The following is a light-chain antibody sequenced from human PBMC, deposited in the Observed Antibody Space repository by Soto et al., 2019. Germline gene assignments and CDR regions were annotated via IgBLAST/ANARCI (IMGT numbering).Light chain of an antibody. J-gene: IGLJ1*01. CDR3: AAWDDSLSALYV. CDR2: SND. CDR1: SSNIGTNT. V-gene: IGLV1-44*01. Sequence: QSVLTQPPSASGTPGQGVTISCSGSSSNIGTNTVNWYKQLPGTAPKLLIYSNDLRPSGVPDRFSGSKSGTSASLAISGLQSEDEADYYCAAWDDSLSALYVFGTGTKVTVL.